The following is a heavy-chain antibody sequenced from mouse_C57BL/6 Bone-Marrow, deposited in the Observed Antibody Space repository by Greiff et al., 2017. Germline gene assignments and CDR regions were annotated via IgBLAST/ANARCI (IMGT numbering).Heavy chain of an antibody. D-gene: IGHD2-4*01. CDR2: INPSTGGT. CDR1: GYSFTGYY. CDR3: ARGDYDYDRGNAMDY. V-gene: IGHV1-42*01. J-gene: IGHJ4*01. Sequence: VQLQQSGPELVKPGASVKISCKASGYSFTGYYMNWVKQSPEKSLEWIGEINPSTGGTTYNQKFKAKATLTVDKSSSTAYMQLKSLTSEDSAVYYCARGDYDYDRGNAMDYWGQGTSVTVSS.